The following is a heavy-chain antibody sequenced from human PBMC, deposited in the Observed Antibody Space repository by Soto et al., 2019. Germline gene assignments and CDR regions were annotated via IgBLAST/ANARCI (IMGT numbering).Heavy chain of an antibody. CDR1: GFTFSDYY. Sequence: QVQLVESGGGLVKPGGSLRLSCVASGFTFSDYYMTWIRQAPGKGLEWVAYISSSGSGIYYPDSVKGRFTISRDNAKNSLYLQMSSLRAEDSAVDYCARAYSDAFDIWGQGTMVTVSS. D-gene: IGHD2-15*01. V-gene: IGHV3-11*01. CDR2: ISSSGSGI. J-gene: IGHJ3*02. CDR3: ARAYSDAFDI.